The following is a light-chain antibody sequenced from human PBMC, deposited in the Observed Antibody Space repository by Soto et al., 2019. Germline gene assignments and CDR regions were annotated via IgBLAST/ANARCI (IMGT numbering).Light chain of an antibody. CDR1: SGDIGSYNR. Sequence: QSALTQPASVSGSPGQSITISCTGTSGDIGSYNRVSWYQQHPGKAPKLIIYEVTDRPSGISNRFSGSKSGNTASLTISGLQADDEADYYCCSYAGSTTFYVFGTGTKLTVL. CDR3: CSYAGSTTFYV. CDR2: EVT. V-gene: IGLV2-23*02. J-gene: IGLJ1*01.